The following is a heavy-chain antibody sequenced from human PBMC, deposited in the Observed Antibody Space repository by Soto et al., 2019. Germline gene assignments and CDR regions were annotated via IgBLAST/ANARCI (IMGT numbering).Heavy chain of an antibody. CDR1: GFNFSRFW. Sequence: GGSLRLSCTASGFNFSRFWTHWVRQVPGRGLVWVSHINSDGSRTSYADSVKGRFAISRDNAKNTLYLQMNSLRAEDTAFYFCAKDLRTRWILGNFDSWGQGTLVTVSS. CDR2: INSDGSRT. CDR3: AKDLRTRWILGNFDS. V-gene: IGHV3-74*01. D-gene: IGHD1-1*01. J-gene: IGHJ4*02.